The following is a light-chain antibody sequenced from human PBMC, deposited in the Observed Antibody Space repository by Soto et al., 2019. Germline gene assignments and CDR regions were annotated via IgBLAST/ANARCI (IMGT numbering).Light chain of an antibody. CDR2: DVS. J-gene: IGLJ1*01. CDR3: CSYTSSNTYV. Sequence: QSALTQPASVSGSPGQSSTISCTGTSSDVGGYNYVSWYQQHPGKAPKLMNYDVSNRPSGVSNRFSGSKSGNTASLTISGLQAEDEADYYCCSYTSSNTYVFGTGTKVTVL. V-gene: IGLV2-14*01. CDR1: SSDVGGYNY.